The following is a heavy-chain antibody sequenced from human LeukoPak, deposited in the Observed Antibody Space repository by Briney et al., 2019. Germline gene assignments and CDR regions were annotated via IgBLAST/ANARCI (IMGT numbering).Heavy chain of an antibody. Sequence: GGSLRLSCAASGFTFSSYWMHWVRQAPGKGLVWVSRIDSDGSSTIYAASVKGRFTISRDNAKNTLYLQMNSLRAEDTAVYFCARDPGVRWLVGFDYWGQGTLVTVSS. CDR2: IDSDGSST. CDR3: ARDPGVRWLVGFDY. J-gene: IGHJ4*02. CDR1: GFTFSSYW. D-gene: IGHD6-19*01. V-gene: IGHV3-74*01.